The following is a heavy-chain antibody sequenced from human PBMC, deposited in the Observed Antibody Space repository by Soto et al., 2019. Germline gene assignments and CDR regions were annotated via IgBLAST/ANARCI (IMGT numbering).Heavy chain of an antibody. Sequence: GASVKVSCKASGYTFTSYDINWVRQATGQGLEWMGWMNPSSGNTGYAQKFQGRVTMTRNTSISTAYMELSSLRSEDTAVYYCARLWSYGDYVAFDIWGQGTMVTVSS. CDR2: MNPSSGNT. CDR3: ARLWSYGDYVAFDI. CDR1: GYTFTSYD. V-gene: IGHV1-8*01. D-gene: IGHD4-17*01. J-gene: IGHJ3*02.